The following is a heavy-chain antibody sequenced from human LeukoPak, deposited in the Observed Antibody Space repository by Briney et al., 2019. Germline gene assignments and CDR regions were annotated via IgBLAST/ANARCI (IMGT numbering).Heavy chain of an antibody. CDR3: ARGRPTNLNGIY. J-gene: IGHJ4*02. CDR1: GYTFTSHH. D-gene: IGHD1-1*01. CDR2: MNPESANT. Sequence: GASVKVSCKASGYTFTSHHINWVRQATGRGFEWMGWMNPESANTNYAQRFQGRVTMTWDTSINTAYMELSSLRSDDTAVYYCARGRPTNLNGIYWGQGTLVTVSS. V-gene: IGHV1-8*01.